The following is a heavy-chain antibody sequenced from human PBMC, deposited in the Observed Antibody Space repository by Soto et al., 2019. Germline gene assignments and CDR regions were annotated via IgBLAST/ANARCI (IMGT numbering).Heavy chain of an antibody. CDR3: AREGQLGY. CDR2: ISGYNGNT. V-gene: IGHV1-18*01. CDR1: GYTFSNYG. Sequence: QVQLLQSGAEVKKPGASVKVSCKASGYTFSNYGFSWVRQAPGQGLEWMGWISGYNGNTNYAERLQGRVTMTTDTSTRTDYMELKSLRYDDTAVYYCAREGQLGYWGQGTPVTVSS. D-gene: IGHD6-6*01. J-gene: IGHJ4*02.